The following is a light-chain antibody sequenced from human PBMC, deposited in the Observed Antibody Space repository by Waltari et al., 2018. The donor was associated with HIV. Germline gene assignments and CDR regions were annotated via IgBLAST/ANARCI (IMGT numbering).Light chain of an antibody. CDR1: SSNIGRNY. V-gene: IGLV1-47*01. CDR2: RNK. CDR3: AAWDDSLSGLYV. J-gene: IGLJ1*01. Sequence: QSVLTQPPSASGTPGQRVTISCSGSSSNIGRNYVCWYQQLPGTAPKLLIYRNKGRPSGVPDRFSGSKSGTSASLAISGLRSEDEADYYCAAWDDSLSGLYVFGTGTKVTVL.